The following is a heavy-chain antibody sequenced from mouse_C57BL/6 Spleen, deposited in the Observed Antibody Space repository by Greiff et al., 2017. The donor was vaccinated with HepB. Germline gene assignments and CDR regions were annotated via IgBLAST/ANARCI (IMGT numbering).Heavy chain of an antibody. Sequence: QVQLQQPGAELVKPGASVKMSCKASGYSFTSDWLTWVKQRPGQGLEWIGDIYPGSGSTNYNEKFKSKATLTVDTSSSTAYMQLSSLTSEDSAVYYCAREDYGSPCYSGQGTTPTVSP. CDR3: AREDYGSPCY. J-gene: IGHJ2*01. CDR2: IYPGSGST. D-gene: IGHD1-1*01. V-gene: IGHV1-55*01. CDR1: GYSFTSDW.